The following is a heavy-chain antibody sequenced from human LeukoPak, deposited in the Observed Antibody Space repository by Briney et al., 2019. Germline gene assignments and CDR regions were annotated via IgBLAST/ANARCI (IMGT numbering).Heavy chain of an antibody. CDR2: LWADGNTA. CDR3: VKESAADATFHFDY. J-gene: IGHJ4*02. V-gene: IGHV3-33*06. D-gene: IGHD6-13*01. Sequence: GGSLRLSCAASGFTFNIFGMHWVRQVPGNGLEWVAVLWADGNTAHYADSVKGRFTISGDSSENTLYLQMNSLRSEDTAVYYCVKESAADATFHFDYWGQGTLVTVSS. CDR1: GFTFNIFG.